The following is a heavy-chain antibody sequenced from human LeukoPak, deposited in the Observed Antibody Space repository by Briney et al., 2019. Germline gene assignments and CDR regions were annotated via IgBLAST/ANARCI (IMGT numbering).Heavy chain of an antibody. J-gene: IGHJ6*02. CDR3: ARDHCTSTGCYEDYYYGMDV. Sequence: GSVKVSCKASGYTFTGYYIQWVRQAPGQGLEWMGWINPNSGGTTYAQKLQGRVTMTRDTSISTAYMELSRLRSDDTAVYYCARDHCTSTGCYEDYYYGMDVWGQGTTVTVSS. V-gene: IGHV1-2*02. CDR2: INPNSGGT. D-gene: IGHD2-2*01. CDR1: GYTFTGYY.